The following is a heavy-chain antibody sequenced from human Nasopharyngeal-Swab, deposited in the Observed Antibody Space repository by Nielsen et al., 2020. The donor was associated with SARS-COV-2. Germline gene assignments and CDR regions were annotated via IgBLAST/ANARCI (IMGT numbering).Heavy chain of an antibody. CDR3: ARGPPWELERLTFDC. D-gene: IGHD1-1*01. J-gene: IGHJ4*02. CDR1: GYTFTSYA. Sequence: ASVKVSCKAPGYTFTSYAMNWVRQAPGQGLEWMGWINTNTGNPTYAQGFTGRFVFSLDTSVSTAYLQISSLKAEDTAVYYCARGPPWELERLTFDCWGQGTLVTVSS. CDR2: INTNTGNP. V-gene: IGHV7-4-1*02.